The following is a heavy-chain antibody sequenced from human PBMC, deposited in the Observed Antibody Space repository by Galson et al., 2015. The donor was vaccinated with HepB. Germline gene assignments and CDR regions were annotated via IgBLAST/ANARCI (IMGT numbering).Heavy chain of an antibody. J-gene: IGHJ4*02. CDR3: ATNSSGGQYFES. CDR1: GFTFNNYR. CDR2: ISSSSTYI. D-gene: IGHD3-10*01. Sequence: SLRLSCAASGFTFNNYRMQWVRQAPGKGLQWVSSISSSSTYIFYAESVKGRFTVSRDNAKNSLFLRMSGLRAEDTAVYYCATNSSGGQYFESWGQGTLVTVSS. V-gene: IGHV3-21*06.